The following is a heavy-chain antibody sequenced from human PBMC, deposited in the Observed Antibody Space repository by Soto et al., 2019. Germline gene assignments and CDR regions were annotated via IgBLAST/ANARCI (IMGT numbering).Heavy chain of an antibody. CDR2: TSGSGGST. CDR1: GFTFNNYA. D-gene: IGHD6-13*01. J-gene: IGHJ4*02. Sequence: EVQLLESGGGLVQPGGSLRLSCTASGFTFNNYAMNWVHQAPGKGLECVSSTSGSGGSTHYADSVKGRFTISRDNSKNTLFLQMNSLRAEDTAVYYCAKDGSQSDTSSWYYWGQGTLVTVSS. V-gene: IGHV3-23*01. CDR3: AKDGSQSDTSSWYY.